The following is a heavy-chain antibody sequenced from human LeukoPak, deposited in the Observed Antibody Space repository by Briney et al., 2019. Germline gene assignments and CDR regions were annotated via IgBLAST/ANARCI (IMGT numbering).Heavy chain of an antibody. D-gene: IGHD3-3*01. Sequence: ASVKVSCKASGGTFSSYAISWVRQAPGQGLEWMGRIIPILGIANYAQKFQGRVTITADKSTSTAYMELRSLRSDDTAVYYCTTSDRSPFWSGYYTWGSGFDYWGQGTLVTVSS. CDR1: GGTFSSYA. CDR2: IIPILGIA. CDR3: TTSDRSPFWSGYYTWGSGFDY. V-gene: IGHV1-69*04. J-gene: IGHJ4*02.